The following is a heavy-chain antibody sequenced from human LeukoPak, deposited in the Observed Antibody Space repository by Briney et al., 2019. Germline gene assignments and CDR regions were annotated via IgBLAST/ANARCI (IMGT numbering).Heavy chain of an antibody. V-gene: IGHV3-74*01. CDR3: ARDPTYDILTGYTDY. J-gene: IGHJ4*02. CDR1: GFTFSSYW. D-gene: IGHD3-9*01. Sequence: GGSLRLSCAASGFTFSSYWMHRVRQAPGKGLVWVSRINSDGSSTSYADSVKGRFTISRDNAKNTLYLQMNSLRAEDTAVYYCARDPTYDILTGYTDYWGQGTLVTVSS. CDR2: INSDGSST.